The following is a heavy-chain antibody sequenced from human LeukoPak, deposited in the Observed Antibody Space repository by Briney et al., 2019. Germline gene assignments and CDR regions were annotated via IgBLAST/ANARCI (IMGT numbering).Heavy chain of an antibody. CDR3: ARDRAGGMFDFDH. J-gene: IGHJ4*02. CDR2: IYYSGST. V-gene: IGHV4-30-4*01. D-gene: IGHD3-10*02. Sequence: SQTLSLTCTVSGGSISSGDYYWSWIRRPPGKGLEWIGYIYYSGSTNYNPSLKSRVTISVDTSKHQFSLKLSPVTAADTAVYYCARDRAGGMFDFDHWGQGTLVTVSS. CDR1: GGSISSGDYY.